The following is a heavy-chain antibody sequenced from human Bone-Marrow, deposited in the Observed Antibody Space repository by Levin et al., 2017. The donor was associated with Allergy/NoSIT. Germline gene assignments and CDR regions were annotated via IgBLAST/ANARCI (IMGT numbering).Heavy chain of an antibody. D-gene: IGHD6-6*01. J-gene: IGHJ2*01. V-gene: IGHV3-23*01. CDR1: VFPFTSYA. Sequence: PAASVKVSCAASVFPFTSYAMSWVRQAPGKGLEWVSAISVSGDKTYYSDSVKGRFTISRDNSKNTLSLQMNGLRAEDTALYYCARARGYSNSFYWYFDIWGRGTLVTVSS. CDR3: ARARGYSNSFYWYFDI. CDR2: ISVSGDKT.